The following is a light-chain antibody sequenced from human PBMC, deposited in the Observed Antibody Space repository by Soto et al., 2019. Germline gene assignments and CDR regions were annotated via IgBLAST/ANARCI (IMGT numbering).Light chain of an antibody. CDR2: GAS. V-gene: IGKV3D-7*01. J-gene: IGKJ1*01. CDR1: QSVSSSY. CDR3: QQDYNFCST. Sequence: PGERVTLSCRASQSVSSSYLTWYRQKPGQAPRLLIYGASTRATSIPARFSGSGSGTDFTLTISSLQPEDFAVYYCQQDYNFCSTLGQGTKVDIK.